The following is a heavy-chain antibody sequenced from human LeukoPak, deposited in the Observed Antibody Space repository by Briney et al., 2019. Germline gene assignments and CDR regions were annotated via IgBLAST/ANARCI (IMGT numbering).Heavy chain of an antibody. D-gene: IGHD3-10*01. Sequence: GGSLRLSCAASGFTFSNYWMSWVRQAPGKGLEWLANINQDGSEIYYADSVKGRFTISRDNAKKSLYLQMNSLRGDDTAVYYCARGGGDYWGQGTLVTVSS. J-gene: IGHJ4*02. CDR1: GFTFSNYW. CDR2: INQDGSEI. CDR3: ARGGGDY. V-gene: IGHV3-7*01.